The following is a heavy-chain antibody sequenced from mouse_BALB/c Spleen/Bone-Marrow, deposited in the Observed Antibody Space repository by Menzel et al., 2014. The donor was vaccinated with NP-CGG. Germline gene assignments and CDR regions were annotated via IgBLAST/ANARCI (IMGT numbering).Heavy chain of an antibody. V-gene: IGHV14-3*02. CDR1: GFNIKDTY. J-gene: IGHJ4*01. Sequence: VQLQQSGAELVKPGASVKLSCTASGFNIKDTYMHWVKQRPEQGLEWIGRIDPANGNTKYDPKFQGKATITADTSSNTAYLQLSSLTSEDSAVYYCARWDYYAMDYWGQGTSVTVSS. CDR2: IDPANGNT. CDR3: ARWDYYAMDY.